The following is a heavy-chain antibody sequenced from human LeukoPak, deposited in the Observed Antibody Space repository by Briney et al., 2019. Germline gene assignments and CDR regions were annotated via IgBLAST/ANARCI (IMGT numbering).Heavy chain of an antibody. CDR2: INWNGGST. CDR1: GFTFDDYG. D-gene: IGHD1-14*01. J-gene: IGHJ6*03. Sequence: PGGSLRLSCAASGFTFDDYGMSWVRQAPGKGLVLVSGINWNGGSTGYADSVKGRFTISRDNAKNSLYLQMNSLRAEDTALYYCARGPLGRYYYYMDVWGKGTTVTVSS. V-gene: IGHV3-20*04. CDR3: ARGPLGRYYYYMDV.